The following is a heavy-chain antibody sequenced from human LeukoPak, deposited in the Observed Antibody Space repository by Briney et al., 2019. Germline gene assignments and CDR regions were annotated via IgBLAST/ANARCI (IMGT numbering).Heavy chain of an antibody. CDR1: GYTFTSHW. CDR3: ARRALDGYIDT. Sequence: ESLKISCKGSGYTFTSHWIVWVRQMPGKGLEWMGIIYPDDSDTRYRPSFQGQVTISADKSISTAYLQWSSLKASDTAMYYCARRALDGYIDTWGQGTLVTVSS. V-gene: IGHV5-51*01. J-gene: IGHJ5*02. CDR2: IYPDDSDT. D-gene: IGHD5-24*01.